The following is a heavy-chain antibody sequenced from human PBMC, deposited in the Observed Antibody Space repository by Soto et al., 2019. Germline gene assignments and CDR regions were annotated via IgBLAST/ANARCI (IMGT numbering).Heavy chain of an antibody. CDR1: GYTFTSYY. Sequence: ASVKVSCKASGYTFTSYYMHWVRQAPGQGLEWMGWINPNSDDTNYAQKFQGRVTMTRDTSISTAYMELSRLRSDDAAVYYCARVLHDCRSGYPYYYYYGMDVWGQGTTVTVSS. V-gene: IGHV1-2*02. D-gene: IGHD3-3*01. CDR2: INPNSDDT. J-gene: IGHJ6*02. CDR3: ARVLHDCRSGYPYYYYYGMDV.